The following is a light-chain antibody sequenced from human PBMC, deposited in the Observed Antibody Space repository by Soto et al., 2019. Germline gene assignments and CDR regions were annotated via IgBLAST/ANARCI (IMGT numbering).Light chain of an antibody. CDR3: CSYAGSSTYV. CDR1: SSDVGSYNL. CDR2: EGS. V-gene: IGLV2-23*01. J-gene: IGLJ1*01. Sequence: QSALTQPASVSGSPGQSITISCTGTSSDVGSYNLVSWYQQHPGKAPKLMIYEGSKRPSGVSNRFSGSKSGNTASLTISGLPADDEADYYCCSYAGSSTYVFGPGTKLTVL.